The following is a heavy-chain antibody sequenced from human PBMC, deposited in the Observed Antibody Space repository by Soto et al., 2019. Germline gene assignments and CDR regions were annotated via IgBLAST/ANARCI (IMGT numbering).Heavy chain of an antibody. Sequence: ASETLSLTCSVSGGSISSYYWSWIRQPPGKGLEWIGYIYYSGSTNYNPSLKSRVTISVDTSKNHFSLKLSSVTAADTAVYYCARGGKRYSSGWYYYDYWGQGTLVTVSS. CDR3: ARGGKRYSSGWYYYDY. V-gene: IGHV4-59*01. CDR1: GGSISSYY. J-gene: IGHJ4*02. D-gene: IGHD6-19*01. CDR2: IYYSGST.